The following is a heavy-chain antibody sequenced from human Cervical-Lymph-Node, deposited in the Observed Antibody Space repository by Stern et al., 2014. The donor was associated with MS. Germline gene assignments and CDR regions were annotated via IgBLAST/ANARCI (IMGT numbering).Heavy chain of an antibody. CDR2: IRSKAMSYAT. CDR1: GFTFSGST. D-gene: IGHD5-12*01. CDR3: TRLSYSGYDPDDN. Sequence: EVQLVESGGGLVQPGGSLKLSCAASGFTFSGSTIHWVRQASGKGLEWVGRIRSKAMSYATAYAESVRGRFTISRDDSKNTAYLQLNSLKTDDTAMYYCTRLSYSGYDPDDNWGQGTLVTVSS. V-gene: IGHV3-73*01. J-gene: IGHJ4*02.